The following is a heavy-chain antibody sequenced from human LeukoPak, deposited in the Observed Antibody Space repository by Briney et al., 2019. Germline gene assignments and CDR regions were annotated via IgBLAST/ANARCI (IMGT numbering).Heavy chain of an antibody. CDR1: GYTFTGYY. CDR2: INPNSGGT. D-gene: IGHD6-19*01. V-gene: IGHV1-2*02. CDR3: ARDLGASSGWLDY. Sequence: ASVKVSCKASGYTFTGYYMHWVRQAPGQGLEWMGWINPNSGGTNYAQKFQGRVTMTRDTSISTAYMELSRLRSDDTAVYYCARDLGASSGWLDYWGQGTLVTVSS. J-gene: IGHJ4*02.